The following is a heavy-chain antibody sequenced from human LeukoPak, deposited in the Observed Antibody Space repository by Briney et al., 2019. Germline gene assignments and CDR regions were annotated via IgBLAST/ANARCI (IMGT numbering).Heavy chain of an antibody. CDR1: GFTFSSYN. J-gene: IGHJ4*02. Sequence: PGESLRLSCAASGFTFSSYNMNWVRQAPGKGLEWVSFITGDAGTTSYADSVKGRFTISRDNSKNTLYLQLNSLSAEDTAVYYCAKTTGNGHWLIEYWGQGTLVTVSS. CDR3: AKTTGNGHWLIEY. V-gene: IGHV3-23*01. CDR2: ITGDAGTT. D-gene: IGHD4-23*01.